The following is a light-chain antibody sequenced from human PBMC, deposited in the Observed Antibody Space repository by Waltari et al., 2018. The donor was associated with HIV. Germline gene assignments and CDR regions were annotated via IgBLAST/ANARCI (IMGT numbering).Light chain of an antibody. CDR3: QQYNSNSPWA. V-gene: IGKV1-5*03. J-gene: IGKJ1*01. CDR1: ESISRL. Sequence: DIQLTQSPSYLSASVGDRVPITCRASESISRLLAWYQQKPGKAPKLLIYEASTLESGVPSRFSGSGSGTEFTLSISSLQPDDFATYYCQQYNSNSPWAFGQGTKVDIK. CDR2: EAS.